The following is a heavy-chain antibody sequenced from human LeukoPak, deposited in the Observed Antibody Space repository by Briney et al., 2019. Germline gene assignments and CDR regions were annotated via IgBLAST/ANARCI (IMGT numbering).Heavy chain of an antibody. CDR1: GGSINRPGYY. CDR2: IYYRGSA. J-gene: IGHJ4*02. D-gene: IGHD4-11*01. CDR3: AILETTRDY. Sequence: SETLSLTCTVSGGSINRPGYYWSWIRRPPGKGLDWIGSIYYRGSAYYNPSLKSRVTISIDVSKNQFSLRLNSVTAADTAVYYCAILETTRDYWGQGTQVTVSS. V-gene: IGHV4-39*01.